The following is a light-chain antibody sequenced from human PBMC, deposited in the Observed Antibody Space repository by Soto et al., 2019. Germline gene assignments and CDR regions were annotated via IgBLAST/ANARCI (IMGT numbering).Light chain of an antibody. J-gene: IGKJ2*01. V-gene: IGKV3-15*01. CDR3: QQYDSWPPSYT. Sequence: EIVMTQSPATLSVSLGDRATLSCRASQSVSTYLAWYQQKPGQAPRLLIYGASTRATGIPARFSGRGSETDFTLTISSLQSEDFAVYYCQQYDSWPPSYTFGQGTKLEIK. CDR1: QSVSTY. CDR2: GAS.